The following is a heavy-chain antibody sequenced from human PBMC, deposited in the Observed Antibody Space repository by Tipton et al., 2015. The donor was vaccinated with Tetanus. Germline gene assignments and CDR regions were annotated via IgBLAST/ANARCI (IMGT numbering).Heavy chain of an antibody. CDR2: IHYSGDT. D-gene: IGHD6-19*01. Sequence: GLVKPSETLSLTCTVSGGSISGYYWSWIRQPPGKGLEWIGYIHYSGDTNYNYNPSPQSRLTISVDTSKNQFSLNLGSVTAADTAVYYCARVGLHVVAGTGQYYFGYWGRGTLVTVSS. V-gene: IGHV4-59*01. J-gene: IGHJ4*02. CDR1: GGSISGYY. CDR3: ARVGLHVVAGTGQYYFGY.